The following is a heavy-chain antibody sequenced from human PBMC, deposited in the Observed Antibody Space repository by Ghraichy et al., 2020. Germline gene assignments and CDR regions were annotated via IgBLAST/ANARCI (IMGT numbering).Heavy chain of an antibody. D-gene: IGHD4-17*01. Sequence: GGSLRLSCAASGFTVSTNYMSWVRQAPGKGLEWVSVIYSGGTTKYADSVKGRFTISRDNSKNTLYLQMNSLRVDDTAVYYCARELRVYGMDVWGQGTTVTVSS. CDR3: ARELRVYGMDV. J-gene: IGHJ6*02. V-gene: IGHV3-53*01. CDR1: GFTVSTNY. CDR2: IYSGGTT.